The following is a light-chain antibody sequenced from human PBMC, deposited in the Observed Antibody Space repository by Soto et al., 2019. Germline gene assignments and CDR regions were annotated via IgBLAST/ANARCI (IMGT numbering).Light chain of an antibody. CDR1: QGISNY. CDR2: AAS. CDR3: QKYNSAPLLT. V-gene: IGKV1-27*01. Sequence: DIQMTQSPSSLSASVGDRVTITCRASQGISNYLAWYQQKPGKVPKLLIYAASTLQSGVPSRFSGSGSGTDFTITISSLQSEDVATYYCQKYNSAPLLTFGGGTKVEIK. J-gene: IGKJ4*01.